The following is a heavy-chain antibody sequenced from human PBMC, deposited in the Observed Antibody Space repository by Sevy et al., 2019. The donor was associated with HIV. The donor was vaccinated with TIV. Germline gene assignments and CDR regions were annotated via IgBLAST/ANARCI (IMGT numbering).Heavy chain of an antibody. CDR1: GFTFSSYW. J-gene: IGHJ4*02. CDR2: IKQDGSEK. V-gene: IGHV3-7*01. Sequence: GGSLRLSCAASGFTFSSYWMSWVRQAPGKGLEWVANIKQDGSEKYYVDSVKGRFTISRDNAKNSLYLQMNSLRAEDTAVYYCVRDERGAGPIFDYWGQGTLVTVSS. D-gene: IGHD1-26*01. CDR3: VRDERGAGPIFDY.